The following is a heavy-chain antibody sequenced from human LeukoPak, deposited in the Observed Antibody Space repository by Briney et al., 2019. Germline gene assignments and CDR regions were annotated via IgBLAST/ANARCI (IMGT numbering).Heavy chain of an antibody. Sequence: GKSLRLSCAASGFTFDDYAMHWVRQAPGKGLEWVSGIRWNSGSIGYADSVKGRFTISRDNAKNSLYLQMNSLRAEDTALYYCAKDLLPTRYYYMDGWGKGTTVTVSS. D-gene: IGHD1-26*01. CDR2: IRWNSGSI. V-gene: IGHV3-9*01. J-gene: IGHJ6*03. CDR1: GFTFDDYA. CDR3: AKDLLPTRYYYMDG.